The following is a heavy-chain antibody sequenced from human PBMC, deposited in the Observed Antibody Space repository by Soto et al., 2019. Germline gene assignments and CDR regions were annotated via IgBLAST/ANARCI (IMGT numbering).Heavy chain of an antibody. J-gene: IGHJ4*01. V-gene: IGHV4-59*01. CDR1: GGSISSYY. CDR3: ARTGASYYVDGASDYFDY. D-gene: IGHD1-26*01. CDR2: IYYSGST. Sequence: SETLSLTCTVSGGSISSYYWSWIRQPPGKGLEWIGYIYYSGSTNYNPSLKSRVTISVDTSKNQFSLKLSSVTAADTAVYYCARTGASYYVDGASDYFDYWGHGTLVTVSS.